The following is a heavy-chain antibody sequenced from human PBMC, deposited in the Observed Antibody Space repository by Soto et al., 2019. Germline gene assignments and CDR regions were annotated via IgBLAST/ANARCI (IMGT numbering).Heavy chain of an antibody. J-gene: IGHJ3*02. CDR2: INPNSGGT. D-gene: IGHD3-22*01. Sequence: ASVKVSCKASGYTFTGYYMHWVRQAPGQGLEWMGWINPNSGGTNYAQKFQGRVTMTRDTSISTAYMELSRLRSDDTAAYYCASTYYDSSAQDAFDIWGQGTMVTVSS. CDR1: GYTFTGYY. V-gene: IGHV1-2*02. CDR3: ASTYYDSSAQDAFDI.